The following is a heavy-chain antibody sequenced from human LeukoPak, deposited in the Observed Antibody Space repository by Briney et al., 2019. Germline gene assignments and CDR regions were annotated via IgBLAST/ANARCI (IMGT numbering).Heavy chain of an antibody. CDR1: GFTFRSYA. J-gene: IGHJ4*02. CDR3: ARDSYSNYYFDY. CDR2: ISYDGSNK. V-gene: IGHV3-30-3*01. Sequence: GRSLRLSCAASGFTFRSYAMHWVRQAPGKGVEWVAVISYDGSNKYYADSVKGRFTISRDNSKNTLYLQMNSLSADDTAVYYCARDSYSNYYFDYWGQGTLVTVSS. D-gene: IGHD4-11*01.